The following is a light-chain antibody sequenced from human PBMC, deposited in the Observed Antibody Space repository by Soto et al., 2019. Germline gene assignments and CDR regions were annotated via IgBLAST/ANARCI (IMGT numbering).Light chain of an antibody. CDR2: EIN. CDR1: SRDVGAYDY. V-gene: IGLV2-8*01. CDR3: SSFAGSNNFPYV. Sequence: QSALTQPPSASGSPGQSVTISCTGTSRDVGAYDYVSWYQQHPGKAPKLMIYEINKRPSGVPDRFSGSKSGNTASLTVSGLQGEDEADYYCSSFAGSNNFPYVFGTGTKLTVL. J-gene: IGLJ1*01.